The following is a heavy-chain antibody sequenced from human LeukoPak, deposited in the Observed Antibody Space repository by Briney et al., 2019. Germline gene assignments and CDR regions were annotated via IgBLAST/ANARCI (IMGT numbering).Heavy chain of an antibody. J-gene: IGHJ4*02. CDR3: ATKGYSYAKGY. Sequence: PGGSLRLSCEASGFTFRDSWMTWARQTPGKGLEWVANIKTDGSEKYYVDSVKGRFTISRDNAKNSLYLQMNSLRAEDTAVYYCATKGYSYAKGYWGQGTLVTVSS. V-gene: IGHV3-7*01. CDR1: GFTFRDSW. D-gene: IGHD5-18*01. CDR2: IKTDGSEK.